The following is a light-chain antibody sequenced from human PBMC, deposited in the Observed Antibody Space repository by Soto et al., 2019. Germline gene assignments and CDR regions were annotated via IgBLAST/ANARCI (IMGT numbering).Light chain of an antibody. CDR1: QSVSSN. Sequence: EIVMTQSPATLSVSLGERATLSCRASQSVSSNLAWYQQKPGQAPRLLIYVASTRATGIPARFSGSGSGTEFTLTISSLQSEDFAVYYCKQYNNWPTFGQGTKVEIK. V-gene: IGKV3-15*01. J-gene: IGKJ1*01. CDR2: VAS. CDR3: KQYNNWPT.